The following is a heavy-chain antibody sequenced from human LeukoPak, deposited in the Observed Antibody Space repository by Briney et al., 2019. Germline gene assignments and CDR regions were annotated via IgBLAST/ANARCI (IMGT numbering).Heavy chain of an antibody. D-gene: IGHD3-22*01. J-gene: IGHJ4*02. CDR1: GFTFTNYW. CDR3: TREASGSSDY. CDR2: VNSDGSST. Sequence: GGSLRLSCAASGFTFTNYWMHWVRQAPGKGLVWVSRVNSDGSSTGYADSVKGRFTISRDNAKNTLYLQLSSLRAEDTALYYCTREASGSSDYWGQGTLVTVSS. V-gene: IGHV3-74*01.